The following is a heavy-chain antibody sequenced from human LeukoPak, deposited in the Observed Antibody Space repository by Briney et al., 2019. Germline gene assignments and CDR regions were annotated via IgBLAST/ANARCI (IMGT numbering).Heavy chain of an antibody. J-gene: IGHJ4*02. CDR3: ATSRVRGVINGNFDY. D-gene: IGHD3-10*01. CDR2: FDPEDGET. Sequence: LGASVKASCKVSGYTLTELSMHWVRQAPGKGLEWMGGFDPEDGETIYAQKFQGRVTMTEDTSTDTAYMELSSLRSEDTAVYYCATSRVRGVINGNFDYWGQGTLVTVSS. CDR1: GYTLTELS. V-gene: IGHV1-24*01.